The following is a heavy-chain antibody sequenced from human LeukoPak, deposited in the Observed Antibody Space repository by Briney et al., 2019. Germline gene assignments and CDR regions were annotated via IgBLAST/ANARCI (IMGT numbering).Heavy chain of an antibody. D-gene: IGHD4-17*01. J-gene: IGHJ3*02. V-gene: IGHV3-66*02. Sequence: GGSLRLSCAASGFTVSSNYMSWVRQAPGKGLEWVSIIYSASSTYYADSVKGRFTIFRDNSKNTLYLQMNSLRAEDTAVYYCARVYGSYYAFDIWGQGTLVTVSS. CDR2: IYSASST. CDR3: ARVYGSYYAFDI. CDR1: GFTVSSNY.